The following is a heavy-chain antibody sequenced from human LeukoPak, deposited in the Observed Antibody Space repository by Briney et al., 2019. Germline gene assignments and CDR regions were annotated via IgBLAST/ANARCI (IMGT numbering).Heavy chain of an antibody. CDR2: IYSGGST. CDR1: GFTVSSNY. Sequence: AGGSLRLSCAASGFTVSSNYMSWVRQAPGKGLEWVSVIYSGGSTYYADSVKGRFTISRDNAKNSLYLQMNSLRAEDTAVYYCARGYYDSSGIDAFDIWGQGTMVTVSS. J-gene: IGHJ3*02. D-gene: IGHD3-22*01. CDR3: ARGYYDSSGIDAFDI. V-gene: IGHV3-66*01.